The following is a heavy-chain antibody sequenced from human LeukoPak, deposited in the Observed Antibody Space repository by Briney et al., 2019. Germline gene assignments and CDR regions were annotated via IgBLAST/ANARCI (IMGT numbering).Heavy chain of an antibody. D-gene: IGHD3-10*01. Sequence: PGGSLRLSCAASGFSFNHYPMQWVRQAPGKGLEWLSFISSDATIKFYADSVKGRFTISRDNAKNSLYLQMNSLRVEDTAVYYCAKLAKYFYGSETYYFFEHWGQGAPVTASS. V-gene: IGHV3-30-3*02. CDR3: AKLAKYFYGSETYYFFEH. J-gene: IGHJ4*02. CDR1: GFSFNHYP. CDR2: ISSDATIK.